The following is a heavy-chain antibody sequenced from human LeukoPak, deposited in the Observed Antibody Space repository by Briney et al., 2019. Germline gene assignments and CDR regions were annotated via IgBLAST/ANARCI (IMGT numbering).Heavy chain of an antibody. D-gene: IGHD4-23*01. CDR2: INPNSGGT. J-gene: IGHJ6*02. Sequence: ASVKVSCKASGYTFTGYYMHWVRQAPGQGLEWMGWINPNSGGTNYAQKFQGRVTMTRDTPISTAYMELSRLRSDDTAVYYCARVPYGGPYYYYGMDVWGQGTTVTVSS. V-gene: IGHV1-2*02. CDR3: ARVPYGGPYYYYGMDV. CDR1: GYTFTGYY.